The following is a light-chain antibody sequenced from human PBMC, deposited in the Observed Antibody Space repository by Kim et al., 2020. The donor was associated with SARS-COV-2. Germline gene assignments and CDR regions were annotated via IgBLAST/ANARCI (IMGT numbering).Light chain of an antibody. Sequence: QSVLTQPPSASETPGQRVTISCSGSNSNIGRNTVNWYQQLPGTAPKLLINSNNQRPSGVPDRFSSSKSGTSASLAFSGLQSEDEADYYCATWDDSLNGWVFGGGTQLTVL. CDR3: ATWDDSLNGWV. CDR1: NSNIGRNT. V-gene: IGLV1-44*01. CDR2: SNN. J-gene: IGLJ3*02.